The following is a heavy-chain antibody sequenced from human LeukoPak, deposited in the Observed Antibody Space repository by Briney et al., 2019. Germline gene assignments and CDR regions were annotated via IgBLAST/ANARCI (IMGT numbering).Heavy chain of an antibody. CDR2: IDNRGST. CDR3: ARDGADSND. J-gene: IGHJ4*02. CDR1: GGSFSAYF. D-gene: IGHD5-18*01. V-gene: IGHV4-34*01. Sequence: SETLSLTCTVYGGSFSAYFWSWIRQPPGKGLEWIGEIDNRGSTACNQSLKSRVTISIDTSKNQFSLKLTSVTAADTAVYYCARDGADSNDWGQGTLVTVSS.